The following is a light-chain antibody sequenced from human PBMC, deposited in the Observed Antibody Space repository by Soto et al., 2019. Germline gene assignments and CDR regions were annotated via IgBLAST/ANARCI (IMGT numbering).Light chain of an antibody. CDR2: DAS. Sequence: EVVLTQSPATLSLSPGERATLSCRASQNISTYLAWYQQKPGQAPRLLIFDASNRATGIPARFSGSGSWTDFTLTISSLEPEDFAVYYCQQRRNWPPAITFGQGTRLEIK. CDR1: QNISTY. J-gene: IGKJ5*01. CDR3: QQRRNWPPAIT. V-gene: IGKV3-11*01.